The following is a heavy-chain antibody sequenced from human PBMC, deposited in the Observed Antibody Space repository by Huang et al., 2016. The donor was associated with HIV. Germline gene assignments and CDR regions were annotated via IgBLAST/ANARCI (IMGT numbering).Heavy chain of an antibody. D-gene: IGHD3-3*01. CDR2: IKSETDGGTT. Sequence: EVQLVESGGGLVKPGGSLRLSCAASGFTFSDVWMSWVRQAPGNGLEWVGRIKSETDGGTTDYAALVKGRFIISRDDSKNTLYLQMNGLKTEDTGVYDCNTDFGPGQGGLAYYYMDVWGNGTTVTVSS. CDR1: GFTFSDVW. J-gene: IGHJ6*03. CDR3: NTDFGPGQGGLAYYYMDV. V-gene: IGHV3-15*01.